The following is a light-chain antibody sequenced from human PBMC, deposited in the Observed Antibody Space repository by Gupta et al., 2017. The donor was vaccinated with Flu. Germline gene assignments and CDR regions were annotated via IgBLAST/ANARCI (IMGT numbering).Light chain of an antibody. J-gene: IGKJ1*01. CDR2: KAS. CDR3: QQDHSSSWT. CDR1: RSIDRW. Sequence: PSTLSASVGDRVTITCRASRSIDRWLAWYQKKPGRAPKSLIYKASSLETGVPSRFSGSGSGTEFTLTISSLQPDDFATYYCQQDHSSSWTFGQGTKVEIK. V-gene: IGKV1-5*03.